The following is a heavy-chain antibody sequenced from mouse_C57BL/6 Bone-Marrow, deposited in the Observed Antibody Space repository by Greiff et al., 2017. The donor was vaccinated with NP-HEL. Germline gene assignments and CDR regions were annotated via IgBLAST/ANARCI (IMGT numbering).Heavy chain of an antibody. V-gene: IGHV5-4*01. CDR1: GYTFTSYG. D-gene: IGHD3-2*02. CDR2: ISAGGSYT. CDR3: ARDRSSGLDAY. J-gene: IGHJ3*01. Sequence: EVLLVESGAGLVKPGGSLKLSCAASGYTFTSYGMAWVRQTPEQSLEWVATISAGGSYTYYPDNLKGRSTISRDNAKTNLYLQMSHLKSEDAAMYYCARDRSSGLDAYWGQGTMVTVS.